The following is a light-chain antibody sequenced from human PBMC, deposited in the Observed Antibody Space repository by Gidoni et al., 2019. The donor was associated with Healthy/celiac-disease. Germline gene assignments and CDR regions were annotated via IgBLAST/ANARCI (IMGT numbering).Light chain of an antibody. Sequence: QSALTQPASVSRSPGQSTTISCTGTSSDVGGYNYVSWYQQHPGKAPKLMIYEVSNRPSGVSNRFSGSKSGNTASLTISELQAEDEADYYCSSYTSSSTWVFGGGTKLTVL. CDR1: SSDVGGYNY. CDR3: SSYTSSSTWV. V-gene: IGLV2-14*01. CDR2: EVS. J-gene: IGLJ3*02.